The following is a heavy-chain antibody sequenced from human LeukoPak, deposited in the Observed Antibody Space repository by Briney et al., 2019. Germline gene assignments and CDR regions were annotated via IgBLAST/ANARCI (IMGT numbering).Heavy chain of an antibody. CDR2: MYYSGST. V-gene: IGHV4-30-4*01. CDR1: GGSIISGDYY. CDR3: ARPYYYDSRIDP. D-gene: IGHD3-22*01. J-gene: IGHJ5*02. Sequence: SETLSLTCTVSGGSIISGDYYWSWIRQPPGKGLEWVGYMYYSGSTYYNPSLKSRATISVDTSKNQFSLKLSSVTAADTAVYYCARPYYYDSRIDPWGQGTLVTVSS.